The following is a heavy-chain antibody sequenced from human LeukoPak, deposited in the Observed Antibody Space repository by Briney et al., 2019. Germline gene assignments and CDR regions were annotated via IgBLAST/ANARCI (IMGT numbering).Heavy chain of an antibody. CDR3: ARDLVGIKTYSGNFLH. V-gene: IGHV1-18*01. CDR2: ISGNNGNT. J-gene: IGHJ1*01. CDR1: GYTFTAYG. Sequence: ASVTVSCKASGYTFTAYGISWVRQAPGQGLEWMGWISGNNGNTNYAQNFQGRVSMTTDTASSTAYMELRSLKSDDTAVYYCARDLVGIKTYSGNFLHWGQGTLVTVSA. D-gene: IGHD1-14*01.